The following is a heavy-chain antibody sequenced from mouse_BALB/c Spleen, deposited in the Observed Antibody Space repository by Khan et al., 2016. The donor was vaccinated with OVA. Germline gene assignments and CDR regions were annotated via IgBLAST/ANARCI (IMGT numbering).Heavy chain of an antibody. Sequence: EVKLLEAGPGLVKPSQSLSLTCTVTGYSITSGYGWNGIRQFPGNKLEWMGYISHSGSTNYNPPLKSRILTTRDTSKNQFFLQLNSVTTGDTATYYCARTARIKYWGQGTTLTVSS. CDR1: GYSITSGYG. J-gene: IGHJ2*01. V-gene: IGHV3-2*02. CDR2: ISHSGST. CDR3: ARTARIKY. D-gene: IGHD1-2*01.